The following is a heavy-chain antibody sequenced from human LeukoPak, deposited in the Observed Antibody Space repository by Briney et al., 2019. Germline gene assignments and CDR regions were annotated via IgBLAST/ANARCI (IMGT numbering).Heavy chain of an antibody. V-gene: IGHV1-18*01. Sequence: ASVKVSCKASGYTFTSYGINWVRQAPGQGLEWMGWISAYNGNTNYAQKLQGRVTMTTDTSTSTAYMELRSLRSDDTAVYYCARDSGRIAVAGTIPDYWGQGTLVTVSS. CDR3: ARDSGRIAVAGTIPDY. CDR2: ISAYNGNT. CDR1: GYTFTSYG. J-gene: IGHJ4*02. D-gene: IGHD6-19*01.